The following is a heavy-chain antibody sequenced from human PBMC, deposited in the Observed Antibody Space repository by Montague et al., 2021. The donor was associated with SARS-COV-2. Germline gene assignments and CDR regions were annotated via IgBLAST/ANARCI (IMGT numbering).Heavy chain of an antibody. CDR2: IYYSGST. Sequence: SETLSLTCTVSGGSISSSSYFWGWIRQPPGKGLEWIGSIYYSGSTYYNPSLKSRVTISVDTSKNQFSLKLDSVTASDTAMYYCARVISAVAGANFYFDYWGQGTLVTVSS. V-gene: IGHV4-39*01. D-gene: IGHD4/OR15-4a*01. J-gene: IGHJ4*02. CDR3: ARVISAVAGANFYFDY. CDR1: GGSISSSSYF.